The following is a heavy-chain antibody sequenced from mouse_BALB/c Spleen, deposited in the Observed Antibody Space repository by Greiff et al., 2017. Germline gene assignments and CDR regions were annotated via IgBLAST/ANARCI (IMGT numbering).Heavy chain of an antibody. D-gene: IGHD2-4*01. CDR1: GFAFSSYD. J-gene: IGHJ2*01. CDR3: ARHKSDYDYFDY. Sequence: EVQRVESGGGLVKPGGSLKLSCAASGFAFSSYDMSWVRQTPEKRLEWVAYISSGGGSTYYPDTVKGRFTISRDNAKNTLYLQMSSLKSEDTAMYYCARHKSDYDYFDYWGQGTTLTVSS. CDR2: ISSGGGST. V-gene: IGHV5-12-1*01.